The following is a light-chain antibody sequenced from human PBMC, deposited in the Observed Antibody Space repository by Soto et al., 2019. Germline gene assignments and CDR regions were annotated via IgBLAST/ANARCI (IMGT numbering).Light chain of an antibody. CDR1: SSDVGGYNY. V-gene: IGLV2-14*01. J-gene: IGLJ1*01. CDR2: EVS. Sequence: QSALTQPASVSGSHGQSITISCTGTSSDVGGYNYVSWYQQHPGKAPKLMIYEVSNRPSGVSNRFSGSKSGNTASLTISGLQAEDEADYYCSSYPSSSSYVFGTGTKVTVL. CDR3: SSYPSSSSYV.